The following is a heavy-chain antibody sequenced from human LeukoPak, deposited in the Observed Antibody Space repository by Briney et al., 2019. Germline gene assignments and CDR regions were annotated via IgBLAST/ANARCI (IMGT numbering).Heavy chain of an antibody. V-gene: IGHV1-8*01. D-gene: IGHD3-10*01. CDR2: MNPISVNT. J-gene: IGHJ6*02. Sequence: ASVKVSGKASGYTFTSYDINWVRQATGQGLEWMGWMNPISVNTGDAQKFQGRVTMTRNTFISTAYRELSSLRSEDKAVYYCARDYGSVSYYPYYYYYYGMDVWGQGTTVTVSS. CDR1: GYTFTSYD. CDR3: ARDYGSVSYYPYYYYYYGMDV.